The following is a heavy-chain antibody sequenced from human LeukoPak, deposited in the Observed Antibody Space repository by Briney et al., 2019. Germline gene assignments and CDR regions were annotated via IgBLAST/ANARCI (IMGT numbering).Heavy chain of an antibody. Sequence: GASVKVSCKASGYTFTGYYMHWVRQAPGQGLEWMGGIIPIFGTANYAQKFQGRVTITAGESTSTAYMELSSLRSEDTAVYYCARGARSGYYFDYWGQGTLVTVSS. CDR3: ARGARSGYYFDY. CDR2: IIPIFGTA. J-gene: IGHJ4*02. CDR1: GYTFTGYY. V-gene: IGHV1-69*13. D-gene: IGHD1-14*01.